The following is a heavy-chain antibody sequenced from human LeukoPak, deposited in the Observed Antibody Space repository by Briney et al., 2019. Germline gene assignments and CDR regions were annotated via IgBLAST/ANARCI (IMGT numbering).Heavy chain of an antibody. J-gene: IGHJ4*02. D-gene: IGHD4-17*01. CDR2: IYYSGST. CDR1: GGSISSYY. CDR3: ARDQNAYGDPSFDY. Sequence: SETLSLTCTVSGGSISSYYWSWIRQPPGKGLEWIGYIYYSGSTNYNPSLKSQVTISVDTSKNQFSLKLSSVTAADTAVYYCARDQNAYGDPSFDYWGQGTLVTVSS. V-gene: IGHV4-59*12.